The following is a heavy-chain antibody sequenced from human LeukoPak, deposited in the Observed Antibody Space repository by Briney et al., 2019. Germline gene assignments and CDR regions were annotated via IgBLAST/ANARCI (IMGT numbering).Heavy chain of an antibody. Sequence: SQTLSLTCAISGDSVSSKSAAWTWIRQSPSRGLEWLGRTYYRSKWNNDFAPTVESRISFNPDTSKNQISLQLKSVTPEDTAVYFCAEGSGFLTSWGQGTLVTVSS. D-gene: IGHD3-3*01. V-gene: IGHV6-1*01. CDR2: TYYRSKWNN. CDR3: AEGSGFLTS. J-gene: IGHJ5*02. CDR1: GDSVSSKSAA.